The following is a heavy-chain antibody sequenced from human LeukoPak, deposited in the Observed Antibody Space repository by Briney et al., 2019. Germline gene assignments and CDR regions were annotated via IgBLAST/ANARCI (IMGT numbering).Heavy chain of an antibody. CDR2: INHSGST. CDR3: ARHIPTSSVLLWFGELESDWFDP. D-gene: IGHD3-10*01. V-gene: IGHV4-34*01. CDR1: GGSISSYY. J-gene: IGHJ5*02. Sequence: SETLSLTCTVSGGSISSYYWSWIRQPAGKGLEWIGEINHSGSTNYNPSLKSRVTISVDTSKNQFSLKLSSVTAADTAVYYCARHIPTSSVLLWFGELESDWFDPWGQGTLVTVSS.